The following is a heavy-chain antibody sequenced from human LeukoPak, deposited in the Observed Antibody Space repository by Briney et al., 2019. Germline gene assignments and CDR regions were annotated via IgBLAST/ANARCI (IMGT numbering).Heavy chain of an antibody. J-gene: IGHJ6*02. V-gene: IGHV1-18*01. CDR1: GYTFTSYG. CDR2: ISAYNGNT. Sequence: ASVKVSCKASGYTFTSYGISWVRQAPGQGLEWMGWISAYNGNTNYAQKLQGRVTTTTDTSTSTAYMELRSLRSDDTAVYYCARDGVVAPVGYCSGGSCPPYYYYGMDVWGQGTTVTVSS. CDR3: ARDGVVAPVGYCSGGSCPPYYYYGMDV. D-gene: IGHD2-15*01.